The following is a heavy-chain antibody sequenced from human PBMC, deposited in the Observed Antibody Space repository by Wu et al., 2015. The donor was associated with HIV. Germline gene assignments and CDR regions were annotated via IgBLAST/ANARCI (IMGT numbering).Heavy chain of an antibody. J-gene: IGHJ4*02. Sequence: QVQLVQSGAEVKKPGSSVKVSCKASGGTFSSYAISWVRQAPGQGLEWMGRIIPIFGTANYAQKFQGRVTITADESTSTAYMELSSLRSEDTAVYYCAREDSSSWYERCCRGYFDYVGPGNAGHRLL. V-gene: IGHV1-69*13. CDR2: IIPIFGTA. D-gene: IGHD6-13*01. CDR1: GGTFSSYA. CDR3: AREDSSSWYERCCRGYFDY.